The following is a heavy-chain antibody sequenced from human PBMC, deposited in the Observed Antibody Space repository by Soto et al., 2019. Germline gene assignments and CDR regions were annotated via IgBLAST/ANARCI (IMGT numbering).Heavy chain of an antibody. CDR2: IKSKTDGGTT. J-gene: IGHJ3*02. CDR1: GFTFSNAW. CDR3: TTEYYDFWSGYYDAFDI. Sequence: GGSLRLSCAASGFTFSNAWMSWVRQAPGKGLEWVGRIKSKTDGGTTDYAAPVKGRFTISRDDSKNTLYLQMNSLKTEDTAVYYCTTEYYDFWSGYYDAFDIWGQGTMVTVSS. D-gene: IGHD3-3*01. V-gene: IGHV3-15*01.